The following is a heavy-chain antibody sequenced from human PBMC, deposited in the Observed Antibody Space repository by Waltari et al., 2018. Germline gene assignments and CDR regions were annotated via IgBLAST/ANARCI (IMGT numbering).Heavy chain of an antibody. Sequence: QVQLVESGGGVVQPGRSLRLSCAASGFTFSSYAMHWVRQAPGKGLGWVAVISYDGSNKYYADSVKGRFTISRDNSKNTLYLQMNSLRAEDTAVYYCARDLGSSSYGYWGQGTLVTVSS. CDR1: GFTFSSYA. J-gene: IGHJ4*02. CDR3: ARDLGSSSYGY. D-gene: IGHD6-6*01. V-gene: IGHV3-30-3*01. CDR2: ISYDGSNK.